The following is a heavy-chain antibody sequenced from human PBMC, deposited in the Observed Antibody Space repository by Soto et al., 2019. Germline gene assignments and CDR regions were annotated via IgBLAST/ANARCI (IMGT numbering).Heavy chain of an antibody. CDR3: ARILVGATAYYYYGMDV. CDR2: ISYDGSNK. J-gene: IGHJ6*02. D-gene: IGHD1-26*01. V-gene: IGHV3-30-3*01. Sequence: GGSLRLSCAASGFTFSSYAMHWVRRAPGKGLEWVAVISYDGSNKYYAESVKGRFTISRDNSKNTLYLQMNSLRAEDTAVYYCARILVGATAYYYYGMDVWGQGTTVTVSS. CDR1: GFTFSSYA.